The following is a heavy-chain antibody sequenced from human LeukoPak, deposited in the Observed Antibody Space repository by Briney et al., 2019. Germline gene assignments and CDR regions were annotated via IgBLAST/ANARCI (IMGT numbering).Heavy chain of an antibody. CDR1: GFTFGDYA. Sequence: GRSLRLSCTASGFTFGDYAMSWFRQAPGKGLEWVSAISGSGGSTYYADSVKGRFTISRDNSKNTLYLQMNSLRAEDTAVYYCAKGAGYSYGWDYWGQGTLVTVSS. D-gene: IGHD5-18*01. V-gene: IGHV3-23*01. CDR2: ISGSGGST. CDR3: AKGAGYSYGWDY. J-gene: IGHJ4*02.